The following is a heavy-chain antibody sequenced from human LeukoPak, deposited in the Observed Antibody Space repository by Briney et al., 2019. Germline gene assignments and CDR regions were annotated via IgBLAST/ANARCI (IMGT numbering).Heavy chain of an antibody. CDR3: TRLTTCTTTSCFFDF. CDR1: GFTFSNYA. J-gene: IGHJ4*02. Sequence: GGSLRLSCSASGFTFSNYAMHWIRQASGKGLEWVGRIKTKADSYATAYAASVKGRFTISRDDSENTAYLQMDSLITEDTAVYYCTRLTTCTTTSCFFDFWGQGTLVTVSS. D-gene: IGHD2-2*01. CDR2: IKTKADSYAT. V-gene: IGHV3-73*01.